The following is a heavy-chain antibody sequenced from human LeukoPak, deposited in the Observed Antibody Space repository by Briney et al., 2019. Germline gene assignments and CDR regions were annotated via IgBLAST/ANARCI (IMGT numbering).Heavy chain of an antibody. D-gene: IGHD6-13*01. CDR2: INHSGST. CDR3: ARGSEQQLVNLDY. J-gene: IGHJ4*02. Sequence: PSETLSLTCTVSGGSISSYYWSWIRQPPGKGLEWIGEINHSGSTNYNPSLKSRVTISVDTSKNQFSLKLSSVTAADTAVYYCARGSEQQLVNLDYWGQGILVTVSS. V-gene: IGHV4-34*01. CDR1: GGSISSYY.